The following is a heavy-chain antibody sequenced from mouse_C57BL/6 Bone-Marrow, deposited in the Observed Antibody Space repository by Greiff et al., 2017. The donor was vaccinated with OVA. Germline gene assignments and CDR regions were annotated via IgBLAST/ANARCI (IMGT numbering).Heavy chain of an antibody. V-gene: IGHV1-5*01. J-gene: IGHJ3*01. CDR1: GYTFTSYW. CDR2: IYPGNSDT. CDR3: TGEFDYYGSSCDGFAY. Sequence: VQLQQSGTVLARPGASVKMSCKTSGYTFTSYWMHWVKQRPGQGLEWIGAIYPGNSDTSYNQKFKGKAKLTAVKSASTAYMELRSLTNEDSAAYYCTGEFDYYGSSCDGFAYWGQGTLVTVSA. D-gene: IGHD1-1*01.